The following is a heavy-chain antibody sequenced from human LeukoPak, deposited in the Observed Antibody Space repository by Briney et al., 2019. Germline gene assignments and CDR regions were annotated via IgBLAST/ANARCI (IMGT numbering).Heavy chain of an antibody. CDR2: ISAYNGNT. CDR1: GYTFTSYG. D-gene: IGHD2-15*01. CDR3: ARWRGYCSGGSCPGFDY. J-gene: IGHJ4*02. Sequence: ASVKVSCKASGYTFTSYGISWVRQAPGQGLEWMGWISAYNGNTIYAQKLQGRVTMTTDTSTSTAYMELRSLRSDDTAVYYCARWRGYCSGGSCPGFDYWGQGTLVTVSS. V-gene: IGHV1-18*01.